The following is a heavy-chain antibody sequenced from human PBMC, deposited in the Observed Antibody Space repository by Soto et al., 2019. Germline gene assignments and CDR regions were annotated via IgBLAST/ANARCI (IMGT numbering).Heavy chain of an antibody. Sequence: LSLTCTVSGGSISSYYWSWIRQPPGKGLEWIGYIYYSGSTNYNPSLKSRVTISVDTSKNQFSLKLSSVTAADTAVYYCARSSSRSWFDPWGQGTLVTVSS. CDR2: IYYSGST. V-gene: IGHV4-59*01. CDR1: GGSISSYY. CDR3: ARSSSRSWFDP. J-gene: IGHJ5*02.